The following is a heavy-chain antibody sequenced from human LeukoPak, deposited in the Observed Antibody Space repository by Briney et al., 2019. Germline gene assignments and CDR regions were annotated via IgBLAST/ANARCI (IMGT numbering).Heavy chain of an antibody. J-gene: IGHJ5*02. CDR3: ARDLRVVPAVPYNWFDP. CDR1: GFTFSSYG. CDR2: IWYDGSNK. D-gene: IGHD2-2*01. V-gene: IGHV3-33*01. Sequence: GGSLRLSCAASGFTFSSYGMHWVCQAPGKGLEWVAVIWYDGSNKYYADSVKGRFTISRDNSKNTLYLQMNSLRAEDTAVYYCARDLRVVPAVPYNWFDPWGQGTLVTVSS.